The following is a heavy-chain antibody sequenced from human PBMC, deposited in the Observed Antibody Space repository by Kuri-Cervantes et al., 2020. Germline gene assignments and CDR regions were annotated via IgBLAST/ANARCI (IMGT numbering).Heavy chain of an antibody. Sequence: GGSLRLSCAASGFTFSSYAMHWVRQAPGEGLEWVAVISYDGSNKYYADSVKGRFTISRDNSKNTLYLQMNSLRAEDTAVYYCARDLEDYGDYEGGYFDYWGQGTLVTVSS. CDR1: GFTFSSYA. CDR3: ARDLEDYGDYEGGYFDY. V-gene: IGHV3-30-3*01. J-gene: IGHJ4*02. CDR2: ISYDGSNK. D-gene: IGHD4-17*01.